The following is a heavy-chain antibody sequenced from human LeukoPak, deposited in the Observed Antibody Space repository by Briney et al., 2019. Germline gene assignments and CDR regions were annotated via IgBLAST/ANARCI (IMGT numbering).Heavy chain of an antibody. Sequence: PGGSLRLSCVTSGFTFSSYAMSWVRQAPGKGLGWVSTISGSGVSTYYADSVKGRFTTSRENSKNTLYVQMNSLRAEDTAVYYCAAMKSGGNWGLGTLVTVSS. V-gene: IGHV3-23*01. J-gene: IGHJ4*02. CDR3: AAMKSGGN. CDR2: ISGSGVST. D-gene: IGHD1-14*01. CDR1: GFTFSSYA.